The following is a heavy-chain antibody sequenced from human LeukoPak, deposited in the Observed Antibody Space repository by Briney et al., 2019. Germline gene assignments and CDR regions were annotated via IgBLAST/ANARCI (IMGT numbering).Heavy chain of an antibody. CDR2: IYYSGST. D-gene: IGHD3-22*01. Sequence: PSETLSLTCSVSGGSISGYYWSWIRQSPGKGLEWIAYIYYSGSTNYNPSLKSRVTISVDTSKNQFSLKLSSVTAADTAMYYCARAPDASSGYFWFDPWGQGTLVTVSS. CDR3: ARAPDASSGYFWFDP. V-gene: IGHV4-59*01. CDR1: GGSISGYY. J-gene: IGHJ5*02.